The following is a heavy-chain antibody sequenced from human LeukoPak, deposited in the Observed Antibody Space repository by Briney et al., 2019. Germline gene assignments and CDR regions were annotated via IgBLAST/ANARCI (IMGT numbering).Heavy chain of an antibody. J-gene: IGHJ5*02. CDR2: INPNSGDT. Sequence: ASVKVSCKASGYTFAGYYMHWVRRAPGQGLEWMGWINPNSGDTNSAQKFQGRVTMTSDTSISTAYMELSRLRSDDTAMYYCARAVAAIVNWFDPWGQGTLVTVSS. V-gene: IGHV1-2*02. CDR3: ARAVAAIVNWFDP. CDR1: GYTFAGYY. D-gene: IGHD6-13*01.